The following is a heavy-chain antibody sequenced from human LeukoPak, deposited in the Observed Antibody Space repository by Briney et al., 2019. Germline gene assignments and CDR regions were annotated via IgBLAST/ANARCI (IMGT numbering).Heavy chain of an antibody. CDR1: GFTVSSNY. CDR2: IYSGGST. J-gene: IGHJ4*02. D-gene: IGHD3-22*01. V-gene: IGHV3-53*01. CDR3: ARDLNSYDSSASGH. Sequence: GGSLRLSCAASGFTVSSNYMSWVRQAPEKGLEWVSVIYSGGSTYYADSVKGRFSISRDNSKNTLYLQMNSLRAEDTAVYYCARDLNSYDSSASGHWGQGTLVTVSS.